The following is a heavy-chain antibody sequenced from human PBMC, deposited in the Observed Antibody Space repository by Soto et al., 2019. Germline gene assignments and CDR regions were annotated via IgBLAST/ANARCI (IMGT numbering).Heavy chain of an antibody. Sequence: EVQLVESGGGLVKPGGSLRLSCAASGFTFSSYSMNWVRQAPGKGLEWVSSISSSSSYIYYADSVKGRFTISRDNAKNSLYLQMNSLRAEDTAVYYCASDSYSGYDIGSSYYFDYWGQGTLVTVSS. CDR3: ASDSYSGYDIGSSYYFDY. CDR2: ISSSSSYI. D-gene: IGHD5-12*01. J-gene: IGHJ4*02. CDR1: GFTFSSYS. V-gene: IGHV3-21*01.